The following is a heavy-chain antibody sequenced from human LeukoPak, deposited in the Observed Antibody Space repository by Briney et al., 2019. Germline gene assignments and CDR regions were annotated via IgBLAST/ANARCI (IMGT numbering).Heavy chain of an antibody. CDR1: GGTFSSYA. Sequence: GASVKVSCKASGGTFSSYAISWVRQAPGQGLEWMGGIIPIFGTANYAQKFQGRVTITADESTSTACMELSSLRSEDTAVYYCAARARSLYDIFWAFDYWGQGTLVTVSS. D-gene: IGHD3-9*01. V-gene: IGHV1-69*13. J-gene: IGHJ4*02. CDR3: AARARSLYDIFWAFDY. CDR2: IIPIFGTA.